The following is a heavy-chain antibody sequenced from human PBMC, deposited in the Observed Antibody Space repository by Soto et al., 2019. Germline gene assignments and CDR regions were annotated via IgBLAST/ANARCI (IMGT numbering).Heavy chain of an antibody. D-gene: IGHD3-16*01. V-gene: IGHV4-34*01. Sequence: SETLSLTCAVYGGSFSGYYWSWIRQPPGKGLEWIGEINHSGSTNYNPSLKSRVTISVDTSKNQFSLKLNSVTAVDTAVYYCARWGNNLDPWGQGTLVTVS. J-gene: IGHJ5*02. CDR3: ARWGNNLDP. CDR2: INHSGST. CDR1: GGSFSGYY.